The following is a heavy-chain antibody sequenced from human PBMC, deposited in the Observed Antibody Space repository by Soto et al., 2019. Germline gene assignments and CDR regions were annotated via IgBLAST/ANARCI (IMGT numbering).Heavy chain of an antibody. CDR1: GGSITSGNTYS. V-gene: IGHV4-30-2*01. CDR3: ARAVTPYFGTWFDP. D-gene: IGHD3-10*01. Sequence: QLQLQESGSGLVKPSQTLSLTCGVSGGSITSGNTYSWSWIRQPPGKGLEWIGSISHTGSTSYSPSLKSRVGMSVDKSKNQFSLKLSSVTAADTAVYYCARAVTPYFGTWFDPWGQGTLVTVSS. CDR2: ISHTGST. J-gene: IGHJ5*02.